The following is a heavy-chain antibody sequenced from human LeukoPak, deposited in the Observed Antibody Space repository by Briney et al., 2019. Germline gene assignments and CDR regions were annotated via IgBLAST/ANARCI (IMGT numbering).Heavy chain of an antibody. CDR1: GFTFSSYG. CDR3: AKDQHYGSGSYDY. V-gene: IGHV3-33*06. CDR2: IWYDGSNK. Sequence: PGGSLRLFCAASGFTFSSYGMHWVRQAPGKGLEWVAVIWYDGSNKYYADSVKGRFTISRDNSKNTLYLQMNSLRAEDTAVYYCAKDQHYGSGSYDYWGQGTLVTVSS. D-gene: IGHD3-10*01. J-gene: IGHJ4*02.